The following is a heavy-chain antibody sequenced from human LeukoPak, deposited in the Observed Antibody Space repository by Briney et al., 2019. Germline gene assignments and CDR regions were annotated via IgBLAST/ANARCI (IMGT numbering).Heavy chain of an antibody. CDR2: IWYDGSNK. V-gene: IGHV3-33*01. Sequence: WGSLRLSCTASGFTFSSYGMHWVRQAPGRGLEWVAVIWYDGSNKYYADSVKGRFTISRDNSKNTLYLQMNSLRAEDTAVYYCARDVRRGAYYPAYWGQGTLVTVSS. CDR1: GFTFSSYG. D-gene: IGHD3-10*01. J-gene: IGHJ4*02. CDR3: ARDVRRGAYYPAY.